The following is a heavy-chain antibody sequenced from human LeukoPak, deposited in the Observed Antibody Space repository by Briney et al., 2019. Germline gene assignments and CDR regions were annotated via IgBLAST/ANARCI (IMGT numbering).Heavy chain of an antibody. CDR1: GGSFSGYY. V-gene: IGHV4-59*01. D-gene: IGHD2-21*02. J-gene: IGHJ4*02. CDR3: ARALVTAILYED. CDR2: IYYSGST. Sequence: KASETLSLTCAVYGGSFSGYYWSWIRQPPGKGLEWIGYIYYSGSTNYNPSLKSRVTISVDTSKNQFSLKLSSVTAADTAVYYCARALVTAILYEDWGQGTLVTVSS.